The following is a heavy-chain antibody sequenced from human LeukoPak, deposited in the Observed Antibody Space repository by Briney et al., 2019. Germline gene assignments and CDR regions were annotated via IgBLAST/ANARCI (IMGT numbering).Heavy chain of an antibody. V-gene: IGHV3-7*01. D-gene: IGHD3-22*01. J-gene: IGHJ4*02. CDR3: AREQPYYYDSSGTALMAEIKYYFDY. CDR2: IKQDGSEK. Sequence: GGSLRLSCAASGFTFRSYWMSWVRQAPGKGLEWVANIKQDGSEKYYVDSVKGRFTISRDNAKNSLYLQMNSLRAEDTGVYYCAREQPYYYDSSGTALMAEIKYYFDYWGQGTLVTVSS. CDR1: GFTFRSYW.